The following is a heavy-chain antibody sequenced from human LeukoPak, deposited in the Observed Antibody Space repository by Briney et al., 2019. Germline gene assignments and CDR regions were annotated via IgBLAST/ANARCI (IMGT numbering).Heavy chain of an antibody. J-gene: IGHJ4*02. CDR1: GASVSDY. V-gene: IGHV4-59*02. CDR3: ARGYGTFDY. Sequence: PSETLSLTCTVSGASVSDYWSWIRQSPGKGLEWIGYIYHSGHTMSNPSLKSRVSLSLDTSNNQFSLKLSSVTAADTAVYYCARGYGTFDYWGQGTLVTVSS. CDR2: IYHSGHT. D-gene: IGHD4-17*01.